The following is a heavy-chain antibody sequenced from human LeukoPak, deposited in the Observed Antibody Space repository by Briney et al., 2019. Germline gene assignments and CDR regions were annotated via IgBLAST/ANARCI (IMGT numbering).Heavy chain of an antibody. CDR2: IYASGST. J-gene: IGHJ4*02. CDR1: GDSFSRYY. Sequence: SETLSLTCVVSGDSFSRYYWSWIRQPAGKGLEWIGQIYASGSTIYTPSLASRVTLSIDTSQNQFSLKVRSVTAADTAVYYCAGRDQTTGWSFDYWGQGSQVIVSS. V-gene: IGHV4-4*07. CDR3: AGRDQTTGWSFDY. D-gene: IGHD6-19*01.